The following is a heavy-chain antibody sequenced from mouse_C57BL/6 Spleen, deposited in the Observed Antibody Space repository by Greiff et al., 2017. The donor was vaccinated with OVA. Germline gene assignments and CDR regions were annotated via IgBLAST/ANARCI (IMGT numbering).Heavy chain of an antibody. CDR3: ASWDNGSSPRFAY. V-gene: IGHV5-4*01. D-gene: IGHD1-1*01. CDR1: GFTFSSYA. Sequence: EVQVVESGGGLVKPGGSLKLSCAASGFTFSSYAMSWVRQTPEKRLEWVATISDGGSYTYYPDNVKGRFTISRDNAKNNLYLHMSHLKSEDTAMYDGASWDNGSSPRFAYWGQGTLVTVSA. J-gene: IGHJ3*01. CDR2: ISDGGSYT.